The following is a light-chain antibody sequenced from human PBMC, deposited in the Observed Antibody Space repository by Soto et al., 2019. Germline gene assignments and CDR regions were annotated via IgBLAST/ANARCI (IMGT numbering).Light chain of an antibody. V-gene: IGLV2-8*01. CDR1: SSDVGGYNY. J-gene: IGLJ1*01. Sequence: QSALTQPPSASGSFGQSVTISCTGTSSDVGGYNYVSWYQQHPGKAPKLMIYEVSERPSGVPDRFSGSKSGNTASLTVSGLQADDEADYYCSSYSGTNYHYVLGAGTKVTGL. CDR3: SSYSGTNYHYV. CDR2: EVS.